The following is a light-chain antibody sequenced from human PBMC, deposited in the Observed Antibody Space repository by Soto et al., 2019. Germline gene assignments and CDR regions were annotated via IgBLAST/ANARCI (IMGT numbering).Light chain of an antibody. Sequence: QSVLTQPPSASGSPGQSVTISCTGTSSDVGGYNYVSWYQQHPGKAPKLMIYEVTKRPSGVPDRFSASKSDNTASLTVSGLQAEDEADYYCSSYAGSYKYVFRTRTKVTVL. V-gene: IGLV2-8*01. CDR1: SSDVGGYNY. J-gene: IGLJ1*01. CDR3: SSYAGSYKYV. CDR2: EVT.